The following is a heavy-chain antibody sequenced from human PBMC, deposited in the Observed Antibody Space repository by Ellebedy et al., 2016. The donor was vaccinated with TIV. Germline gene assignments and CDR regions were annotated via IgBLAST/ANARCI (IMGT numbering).Heavy chain of an antibody. J-gene: IGHJ4*02. V-gene: IGHV4-59*01. D-gene: IGHD5-24*01. Sequence: MPSETLSLTCIVSGGSISSYYWSRIRQPPGKGLEWIGYIYSTGSTHYNPALKSRVSISVDTSKNQFSLNLNSVTAADTAVYHCARDRDLDSWGQGTLVIVS. CDR3: ARDRDLDS. CDR1: GGSISSYY. CDR2: IYSTGST.